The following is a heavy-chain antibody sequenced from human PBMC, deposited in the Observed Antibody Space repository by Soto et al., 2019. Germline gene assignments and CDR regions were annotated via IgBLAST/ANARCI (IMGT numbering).Heavy chain of an antibody. J-gene: IGHJ4*02. V-gene: IGHV3-30-3*01. Sequence: QVQLVESGGGVVQPGRSLTLSCEASGFTFSSYVIHWVRQTPDKGLEWVAFISRDGSKTYYANSVKGRFTISRDNSKNTLYLEMNSLRAEDTAVYYCARDDEGGSDCDLGYWGQGTLVTVSS. CDR1: GFTFSSYV. CDR3: ARDDEGGSDCDLGY. CDR2: ISRDGSKT. D-gene: IGHD3-10*01.